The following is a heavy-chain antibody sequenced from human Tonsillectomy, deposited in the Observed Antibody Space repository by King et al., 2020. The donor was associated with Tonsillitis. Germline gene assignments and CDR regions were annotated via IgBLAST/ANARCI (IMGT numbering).Heavy chain of an antibody. CDR3: ARDRVVSSFGGVIVALDY. Sequence: VQLQESGPGLVKPSETLSLTCTVSGGSISSYYWSWIRQPAGKGLEWIGRIYTSGSTNYNHSLKSRVTMSVDTSKNQFSLKLSSVTAADTAVYYCARDRVVSSFGGVIVALDYWGQGTLVTVSS. D-gene: IGHD3-16*02. CDR2: IYTSGST. V-gene: IGHV4-4*07. J-gene: IGHJ4*02. CDR1: GGSISSYY.